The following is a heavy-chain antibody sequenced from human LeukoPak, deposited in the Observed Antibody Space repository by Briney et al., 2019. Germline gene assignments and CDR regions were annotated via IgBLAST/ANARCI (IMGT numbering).Heavy chain of an antibody. D-gene: IGHD3-22*01. V-gene: IGHV3-30*18. CDR1: GFTFSSYG. CDR2: ISYDGSNK. J-gene: IGHJ4*02. Sequence: GGSLRLSCAASGFTFSSYGMHWVRQAPGKGLEWVAVISYDGSNKYYADSVKGRFTISRDNSTNTLYLQMNSLRAEDTAVYYCAKDLESAYYYDSSGYPNDYWGQGTLVTVSS. CDR3: AKDLESAYYYDSSGYPNDY.